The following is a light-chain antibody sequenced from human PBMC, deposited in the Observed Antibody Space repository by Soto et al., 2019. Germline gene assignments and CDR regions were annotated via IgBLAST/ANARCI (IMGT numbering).Light chain of an antibody. CDR1: QDISDY. Sequence: DIQMTQSPSSLSASVGDRVTITCRASQDISDYLAWYQQKPGKVVELLIYAASTLQSGVPSRFSGSGSATDFTLTISSLQPEDVATYYCQKYKSAPPTFGGGTKVEIK. CDR3: QKYKSAPPT. V-gene: IGKV1-27*01. J-gene: IGKJ4*01. CDR2: AAS.